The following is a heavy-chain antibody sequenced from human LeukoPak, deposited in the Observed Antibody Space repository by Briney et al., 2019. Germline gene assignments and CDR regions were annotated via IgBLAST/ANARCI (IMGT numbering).Heavy chain of an antibody. V-gene: IGHV4-39*01. J-gene: IGHJ5*02. D-gene: IGHD1-26*01. CDR2: IYYSGST. CDR1: GGSISSSSYY. CDR3: ARGGSYRYNWFDP. Sequence: SETLFLTCTVSGGSISSSSYYWGWIRQPPGKGLEWIGSIYYSGSTYYNPSLKSRVTISVDTSKNQFSLKLSSVTAADTAVYYCARGGSYRYNWFDPWGQGTLVTVSS.